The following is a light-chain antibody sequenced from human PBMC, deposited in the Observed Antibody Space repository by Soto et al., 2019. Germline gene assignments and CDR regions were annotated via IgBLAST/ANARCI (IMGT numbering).Light chain of an antibody. CDR3: SSYTFSTLV. Sequence: QSALTQPRSVSGSPGQSVTISCTGTSSDVGRYDYVSWYQHHPGKAPKLLIYDVTNRPPGVSNRFSGSKSGNTASLTISGLQTEDEADYYCSSYTFSTLVFATGTKLTVL. J-gene: IGLJ1*01. CDR1: SSDVGRYDY. V-gene: IGLV2-11*01. CDR2: DVT.